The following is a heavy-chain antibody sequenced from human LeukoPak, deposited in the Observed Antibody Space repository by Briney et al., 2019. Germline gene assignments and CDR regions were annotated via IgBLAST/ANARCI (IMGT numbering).Heavy chain of an antibody. V-gene: IGHV4-34*01. CDR3: ARSWPNVVVPAATLNWFDP. CDR2: INHSGST. CDR1: GGSFSGYY. Sequence: SETLSLTCAVYGGSFSGYYWSWIRQPPGKGLEWIGEINHSGSTNYNPSLKSRVTILVDTSKNQFSLKLSSVTAADTAVYYCARSWPNVVVPAATLNWFDPWGQGTLVTVSS. J-gene: IGHJ5*02. D-gene: IGHD2-2*01.